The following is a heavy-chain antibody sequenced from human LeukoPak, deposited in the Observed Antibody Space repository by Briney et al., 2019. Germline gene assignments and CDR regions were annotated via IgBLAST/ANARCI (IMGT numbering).Heavy chain of an antibody. J-gene: IGHJ4*02. D-gene: IGHD3-3*01. V-gene: IGHV3-23*01. CDR1: GFTFSNYA. CDR2: ISGSGDST. CDR3: AKRLSFGVAIGDFDY. Sequence: PGGSLRLSCAASGFTFSNYAMNWVRQAPGKGLEWVSAISGSGDSTYYADSVKGRFTISRDSSMETLYPQMNSLRAEDTATYFCAKRLSFGVAIGDFDYWGQGTLVTVSS.